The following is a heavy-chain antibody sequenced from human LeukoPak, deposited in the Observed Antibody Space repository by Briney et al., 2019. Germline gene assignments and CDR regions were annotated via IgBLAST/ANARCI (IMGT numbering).Heavy chain of an antibody. Sequence: GESLKIFCKGSGYRFSDYWIGWVRQMPGKGLEWMGIIFHLDSNIRYSPSFKGAITISADKSLSTAYLQWSSLEASDTAIYYCARFSGPSLEENWFDPWGQGTLVTVSS. CDR2: IFHLDSNI. D-gene: IGHD3-10*01. V-gene: IGHV5-51*01. CDR1: GYRFSDYW. J-gene: IGHJ5*02. CDR3: ARFSGPSLEENWFDP.